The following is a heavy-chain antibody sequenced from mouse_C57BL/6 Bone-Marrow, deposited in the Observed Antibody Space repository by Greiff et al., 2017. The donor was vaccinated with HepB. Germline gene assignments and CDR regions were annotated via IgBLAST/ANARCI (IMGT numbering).Heavy chain of an antibody. D-gene: IGHD3-2*02. CDR2: IHPNSGST. V-gene: IGHV1-64*01. CDR1: GYTFTSYW. Sequence: QVQLQQPGAELVKPGASVKLSCKASGYTFTSYWMHWVKQRPGQGLEWIGMIHPNSGSTNYNEKFKSKATLTVDKSSSTAYMQLSSLTSEDSAVYYCAKRHSSGYVEDYWGQGTTLTVSS. J-gene: IGHJ2*01. CDR3: AKRHSSGYVEDY.